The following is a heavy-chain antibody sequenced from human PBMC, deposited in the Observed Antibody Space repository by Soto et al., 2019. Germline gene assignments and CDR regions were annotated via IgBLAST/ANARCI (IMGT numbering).Heavy chain of an antibody. Sequence: EVQLVESGGGLVQPGGSLRLSCAASGFTFDGYWMRWVRQAPGKGLEWVANIKPDGSDSYYLASVKGRFTMSRDNAKNSVSLQRSDLRAEDTAVYRCVRDPSAAASAYWGQGTLVSVSS. CDR3: VRDPSAAASAY. D-gene: IGHD6-13*01. CDR2: IKPDGSDS. CDR1: GFTFDGYW. J-gene: IGHJ4*02. V-gene: IGHV3-7*01.